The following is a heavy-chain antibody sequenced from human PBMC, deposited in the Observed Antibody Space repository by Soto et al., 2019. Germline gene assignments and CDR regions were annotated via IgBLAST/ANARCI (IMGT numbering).Heavy chain of an antibody. CDR1: GFTFSSYW. D-gene: IGHD2-15*01. Sequence: GGSLRLSCAASGFTFSSYWMHWVRQIPGKGLVWVSRINSGGSSTSYADSVKGRFTISRDNAKNTLYLQMNSLRAEDTAVYYCASHHCRGGSCYGGDAFDIWGQGTMVTVSS. V-gene: IGHV3-74*01. J-gene: IGHJ3*02. CDR3: ASHHCRGGSCYGGDAFDI. CDR2: INSGGSST.